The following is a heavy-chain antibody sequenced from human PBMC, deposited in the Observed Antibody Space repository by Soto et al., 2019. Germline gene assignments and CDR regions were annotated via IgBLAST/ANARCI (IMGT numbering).Heavy chain of an antibody. CDR1: GCPISSGDYY. V-gene: IGHV4-30-4*01. Sequence: SETLSLTCTVSGCPISSGDYYWSLIRQPPGKGLEWIGYIYYSGSTYYNPSLKSRVTISVATSKNQFSLKLSSGTAADTAVYYCASTGVGFGELLPRDAIDSSGQGTMVTVS. J-gene: IGHJ3*02. D-gene: IGHD3-10*01. CDR3: ASTGVGFGELLPRDAIDS. CDR2: IYYSGST.